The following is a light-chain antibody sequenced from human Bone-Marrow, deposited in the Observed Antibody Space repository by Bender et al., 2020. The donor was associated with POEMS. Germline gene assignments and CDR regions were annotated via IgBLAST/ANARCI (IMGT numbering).Light chain of an antibody. V-gene: IGLV1-40*01. Sequence: QSVLTQPPSVSGAPGQRVTISCTGGHYNTGAGYDVHWYQQLPGTAPKLLIYGNTHRPSGVPDRFSGSTSGTSASLAITGLQAGDEGDYYWQAYDNSLNGAVLGGGTKLTVL. CDR1: HYNTGAGYD. J-gene: IGLJ3*02. CDR3: QAYDNSLNGAV. CDR2: GNT.